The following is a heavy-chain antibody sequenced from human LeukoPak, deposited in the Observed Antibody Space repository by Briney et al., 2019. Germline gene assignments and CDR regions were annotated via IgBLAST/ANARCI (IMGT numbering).Heavy chain of an antibody. CDR2: FDPEDGET. V-gene: IGHV1-24*01. CDR1: GYTLTELS. D-gene: IGHD3-22*01. J-gene: IGHJ4*02. Sequence: ASVKVSCKVSGYTLTELSMHWVRQAPGKGLEWMGGFDPEDGETIYAQKFQGRVTMTEDTSTDTAYMELSSLRSEDTAVYYCATSYYYDSSGYYPFDYWGQGTLVTVSS. CDR3: ATSYYYDSSGYYPFDY.